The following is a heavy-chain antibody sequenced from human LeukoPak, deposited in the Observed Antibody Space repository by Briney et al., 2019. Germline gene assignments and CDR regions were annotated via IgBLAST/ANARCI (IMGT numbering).Heavy chain of an antibody. D-gene: IGHD3-22*01. CDR1: GSTFSSYR. V-gene: IGHV3-21*01. CDR2: ISSSGSYT. CDR3: ARDLTMIIGV. Sequence: GGSLRLSCAASGSTFSSYRMFWVRQAPGKGLEWVSSISSSGSYTYYADSMKGRFTISRDNAKNSLYLQMNSLRAEDTAVYYCARDLTMIIGVWGQGTLVTVSS. J-gene: IGHJ4*02.